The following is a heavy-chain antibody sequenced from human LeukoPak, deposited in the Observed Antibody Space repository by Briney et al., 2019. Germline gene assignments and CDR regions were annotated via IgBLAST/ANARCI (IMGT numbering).Heavy chain of an antibody. J-gene: IGHJ4*02. D-gene: IGHD1-26*01. Sequence: QPGGSLRLSCAASVFTFTSTSMNWVRQAPGKGLEWISYISSSSRTVHYADSVKGRFTISRDNAKNSLYLHMNSLRDEDTSVDYSARARDGSYDYWGQGTLVTVSS. V-gene: IGHV3-48*02. CDR2: ISSSSRTV. CDR3: ARARDGSYDY. CDR1: VFTFTSTS.